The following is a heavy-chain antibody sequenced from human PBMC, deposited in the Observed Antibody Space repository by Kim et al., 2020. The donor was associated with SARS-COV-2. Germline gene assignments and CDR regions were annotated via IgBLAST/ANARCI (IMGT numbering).Heavy chain of an antibody. CDR3: ARDGAVGATDYYYGMDV. V-gene: IGHV3-11*06. CDR1: GFTFSDYY. D-gene: IGHD1-26*01. CDR2: ISSSSSYT. Sequence: GGSLRLSCAASGFTFSDYYMSWIRQAPGKGLEWVSYISSSSSYTNYADSVKGRFTISRDNAKNSLYLQMNSLRAEDTAVYYCARDGAVGATDYYYGMDVWGQGTTVTVSS. J-gene: IGHJ6*02.